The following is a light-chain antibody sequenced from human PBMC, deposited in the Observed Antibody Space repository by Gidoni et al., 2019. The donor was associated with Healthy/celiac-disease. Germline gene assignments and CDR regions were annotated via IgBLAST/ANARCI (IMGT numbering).Light chain of an antibody. CDR2: AAS. CDR1: QGISSY. J-gene: IGKJ4*01. CDR3: QQLNSYPPVT. Sequence: DLQLTQSPSLLSASVGDRVTITCRASQGISSYLAWYQQKPGKAPKLMIYAASTLQSGVPSRFSGSGSGTEFTLTISSLQPEDFATYYCQQLNSYPPVTFGGGTKVEIK. V-gene: IGKV1-9*01.